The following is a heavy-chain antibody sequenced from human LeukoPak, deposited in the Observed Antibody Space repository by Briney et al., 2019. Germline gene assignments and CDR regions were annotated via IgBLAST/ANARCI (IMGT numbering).Heavy chain of an antibody. CDR1: GFTFSSYS. J-gene: IGHJ4*02. Sequence: GGSLRLSCAASGFTFSSYSMNWVRQAPGKGLEWVSYISSSSSTIYYADSVKGRFTISRDNAKNSLYLQMNSLRAEDTAVYYCAREGSYYDSSGYYSGPNYFDYWGQGTLVTVSS. D-gene: IGHD3-22*01. V-gene: IGHV3-48*01. CDR2: ISSSSSTI. CDR3: AREGSYYDSSGYYSGPNYFDY.